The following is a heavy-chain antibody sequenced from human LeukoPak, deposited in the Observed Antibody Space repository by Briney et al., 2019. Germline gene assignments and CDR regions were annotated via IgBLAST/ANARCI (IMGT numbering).Heavy chain of an antibody. D-gene: IGHD2-21*02. CDR1: GFTFSSYA. V-gene: IGHV3-23*01. CDR2: ISGSGGTT. Sequence: GGSLRLSCAASGFTFSSYAMSWVRQAPGKVLEWVSAISGSGGTTYYADSVKGRFTISRDNSKNTLDLQMNSLRAEDTAVYYCAKDGVVVTAPPYYFDYWGQGTLVTVSS. J-gene: IGHJ4*02. CDR3: AKDGVVVTAPPYYFDY.